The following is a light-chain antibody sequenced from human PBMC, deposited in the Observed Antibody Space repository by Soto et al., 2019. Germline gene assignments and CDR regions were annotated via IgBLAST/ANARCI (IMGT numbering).Light chain of an antibody. CDR2: GAS. Sequence: EIVMTQSPATLSLSPGERAALSCRASQSINSELAWYQQKPGQPPSLLIYGASTRPTGVPARFTGSESGSEFTLTISGLQSEDFAVYYCQQGHNWPLTFGQGTRLEI. V-gene: IGKV3-15*01. CDR3: QQGHNWPLT. J-gene: IGKJ2*01. CDR1: QSINSE.